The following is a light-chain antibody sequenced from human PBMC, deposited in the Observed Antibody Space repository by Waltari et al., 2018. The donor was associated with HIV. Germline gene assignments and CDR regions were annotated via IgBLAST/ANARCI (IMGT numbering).Light chain of an antibody. V-gene: IGLV2-8*01. CDR1: SSDVGGYTY. CDR2: EVS. J-gene: IGLJ2*01. CDR3: SSYAGSNNLV. Sequence: QSALTQPPSASGSPGQSVTISCTGTSSDVGGYTYVSWYQQPPGKAPKLMIYEVSKRPSGVPDRFSGSKSGNTASLTVSGFQAEDEADYYCSSYAGSNNLVFGGGTKLTVL.